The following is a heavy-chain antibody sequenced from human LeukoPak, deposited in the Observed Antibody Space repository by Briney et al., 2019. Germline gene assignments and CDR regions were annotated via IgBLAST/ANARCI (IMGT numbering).Heavy chain of an antibody. D-gene: IGHD1-26*01. Sequence: SQTLSLTCAISGDSVSSNSAAWNWLRQSPSRGLEWPGRTYYRSKWYNDYAVSVKSRITNNPNTTQNQFSRKLNSVTPEDTAVYYCARDPVYSGSYYRQFDYWGQGTLVTVSS. V-gene: IGHV6-1*01. J-gene: IGHJ4*02. CDR3: ARDPVYSGSYYRQFDY. CDR1: GDSVSSNSAA. CDR2: TYYRSKWYN.